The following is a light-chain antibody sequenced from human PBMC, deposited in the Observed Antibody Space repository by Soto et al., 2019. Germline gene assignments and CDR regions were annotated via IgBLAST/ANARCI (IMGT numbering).Light chain of an antibody. CDR1: SGHSSYA. CDR2: LNSDGSH. Sequence: QSVLTQSPSASASLGASVKLTCTLSSGHSSYAIAWHQQQPEKGPRYLMKLNSDGSHSKGDGIPDRFSGSSSGAARYLTISSLQSEDEADCYCQTWGTGIWVFGGGTKLTVL. J-gene: IGLJ3*02. V-gene: IGLV4-69*01. CDR3: QTWGTGIWV.